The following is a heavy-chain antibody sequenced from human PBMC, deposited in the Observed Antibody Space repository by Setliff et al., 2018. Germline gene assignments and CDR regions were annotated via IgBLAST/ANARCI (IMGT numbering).Heavy chain of an antibody. CDR3: ARILVDSSGDSDYFDY. CDR1: GGSFSGNY. J-gene: IGHJ4*02. CDR2: INHSGST. Sequence: KSSETLSLTCAVYGGSFSGNYWSWIRQPPGKGLEWIGEINHSGSTNHNPSLKSRVTISVDTSKNQFSLNLSSVTAADTAMYYCARILVDSSGDSDYFDYWGQGTLVTVSS. D-gene: IGHD3-22*01. V-gene: IGHV4-34*01.